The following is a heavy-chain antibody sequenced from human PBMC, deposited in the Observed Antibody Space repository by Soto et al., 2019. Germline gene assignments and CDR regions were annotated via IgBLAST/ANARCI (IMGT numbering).Heavy chain of an antibody. J-gene: IGHJ4*02. V-gene: IGHV1-3*01. Sequence: GASVKVSCKASGYTFTSYAMHWVRQAPGQRLEWMGWINAGNGNTKYSQKFQGRVTITRDTSASTAYMELSSLRSEDTAVYYCARGQAKYCSGGSCYLVYWGQATLVTVSS. CDR2: INAGNGNT. D-gene: IGHD2-15*01. CDR3: ARGQAKYCSGGSCYLVY. CDR1: GYTFTSYA.